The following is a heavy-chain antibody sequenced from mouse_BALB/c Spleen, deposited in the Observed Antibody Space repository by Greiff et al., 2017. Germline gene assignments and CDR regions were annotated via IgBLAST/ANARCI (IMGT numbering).Heavy chain of an antibody. CDR2: IWAGGST. CDR3: ARAGNYGGIAY. CDR1: GFSLTSYG. J-gene: IGHJ3*01. V-gene: IGHV2-9*02. D-gene: IGHD2-1*01. Sequence: VKLMESGPGLVAPSQSLSITCTVSGFSLTSYGVHWVRQPPGKGLEWLGVIWAGGSTNYNSALMSRLSISKDNSKSQVFLKMNSLQTDDTAMYYCARAGNYGGIAYWGQGTLVTVSA.